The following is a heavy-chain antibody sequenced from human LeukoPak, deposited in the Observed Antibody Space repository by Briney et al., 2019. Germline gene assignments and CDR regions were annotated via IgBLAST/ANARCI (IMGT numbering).Heavy chain of an antibody. CDR3: ARHAEYNSGWHFYLDH. Sequence: NPSETLSLTCTVSGVSTTNGIYYWAWIRQSPGKGLEWIGSVHNVGSTYYNLSLRSRVTMSIDTSKNQFSLRPNSVTAADTAVYYCARHAEYNSGWHFYLDHWGQGILVTVSS. V-gene: IGHV4-39*01. J-gene: IGHJ4*02. D-gene: IGHD6-19*01. CDR2: VHNVGST. CDR1: GVSTTNGIYY.